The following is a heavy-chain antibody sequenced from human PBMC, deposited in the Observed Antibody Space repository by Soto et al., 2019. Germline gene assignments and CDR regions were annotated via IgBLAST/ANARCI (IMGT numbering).Heavy chain of an antibody. D-gene: IGHD2-8*01. J-gene: IGHJ4*02. CDR2: MNPNSCNT. V-gene: IGHV1-8*01. CDR1: GYTFTSYD. CDR3: ARGHCTNGVCASPFGY. Sequence: ASVKVSCKASGYTFTSYDINWVRQATGQGLEWMGWMNPNSCNTGYAQKFQGRVTMTRNTSISTAYMELSSLRSEDTAVYYCARGHCTNGVCASPFGYWGQGTLVTVSS.